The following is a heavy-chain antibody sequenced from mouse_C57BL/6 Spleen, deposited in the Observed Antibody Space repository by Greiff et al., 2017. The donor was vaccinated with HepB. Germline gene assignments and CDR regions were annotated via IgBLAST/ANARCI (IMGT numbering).Heavy chain of an antibody. D-gene: IGHD1-1*01. CDR2: IDPETGGT. Sequence: VHLVESGAELVRPGASVTLSCKASGYTFTDYEMHWVKQTPVHGLEWIGAIDPETGGTAYNQKFKGKAILTADKSSSTAYMELRSLTSEDSAVYYCTRNGGYYGFDYWGQGTTLTVSS. V-gene: IGHV1-15*01. CDR3: TRNGGYYGFDY. CDR1: GYTFTDYE. J-gene: IGHJ2*01.